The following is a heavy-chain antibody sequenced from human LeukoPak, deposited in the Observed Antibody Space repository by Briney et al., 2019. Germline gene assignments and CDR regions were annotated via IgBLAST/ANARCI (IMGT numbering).Heavy chain of an antibody. D-gene: IGHD3-10*01. V-gene: IGHV4-59*01. CDR1: GGSISSYY. J-gene: IGHJ5*02. Sequence: PSETLSLTCTVSGGSISSYYWSWIRQPPGKGLEWIGYIYYSGNTNYTPSLKSRVTISVDTSKNQFSLKLSSVTAADTAVYYCARGPYYGSGSSNWFDPWGQGTLVTVSS. CDR3: ARGPYYGSGSSNWFDP. CDR2: IYYSGNT.